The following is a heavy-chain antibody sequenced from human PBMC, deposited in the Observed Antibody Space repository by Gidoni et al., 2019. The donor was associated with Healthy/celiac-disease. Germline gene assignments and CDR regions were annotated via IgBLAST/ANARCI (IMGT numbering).Heavy chain of an antibody. V-gene: IGHV1-18*01. CDR3: AREGKGANYDSSGYTSRPFDY. Sequence: QVQLVQYGAEVKKPGASVKVSCKASGYTFTSYGISWVRQAPGQGLEWMGWISAYNGNTNYAQKLQGRVTMTTDTSTSTAYMELRSLRSDDTAVYYCAREGKGANYDSSGYTSRPFDYWGQGTLVTVSS. J-gene: IGHJ4*02. D-gene: IGHD3-22*01. CDR2: ISAYNGNT. CDR1: GYTFTSYG.